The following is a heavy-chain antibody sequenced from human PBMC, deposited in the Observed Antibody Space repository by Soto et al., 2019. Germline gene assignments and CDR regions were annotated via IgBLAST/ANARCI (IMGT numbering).Heavy chain of an antibody. J-gene: IGHJ6*02. V-gene: IGHV1-18*01. CDR2: ISGYNGNT. CDR3: AREGPRPYYYYGMDV. CDR1: GYTFSMSG. Sequence: QVQLVQSGAEVKKPGASVKVSCKSSGYTFSMSGISWVRQAPGQGLEWMGWISGYNGNTNYEQKFQDRVTMTTDTSXXTAYMELRSPRSDDTAVYYCAREGPRPYYYYGMDVWGQGTTVTVSS.